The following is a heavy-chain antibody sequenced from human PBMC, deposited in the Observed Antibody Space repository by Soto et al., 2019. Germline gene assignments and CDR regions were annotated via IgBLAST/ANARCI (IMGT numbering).Heavy chain of an antibody. CDR1: GFTFSSYS. Sequence: GGSLRLSCAAPGFTFSSYSMNWVRQAPGKGLEWVSYISSSSSTIYYADSVKGRFTISRDNAKNSLYLQMNSLRDEDTAVYYCARDGESYYGSGSYSIDYWGQGTLVTVSS. CDR2: ISSSSSTI. V-gene: IGHV3-48*02. J-gene: IGHJ4*02. D-gene: IGHD3-10*01. CDR3: ARDGESYYGSGSYSIDY.